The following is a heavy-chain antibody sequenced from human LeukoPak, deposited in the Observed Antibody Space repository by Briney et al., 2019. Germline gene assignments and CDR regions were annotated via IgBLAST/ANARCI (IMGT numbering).Heavy chain of an antibody. J-gene: IGHJ6*03. V-gene: IGHV4-34*01. D-gene: IGHD3-10*01. CDR3: ARRLYGSGRKSYYYYYYMDV. CDR2: INHSGST. Sequence: SQTLCLTCAVYGGSFSGYYWSWIREPPGKGREWSGEINHSGSTNYNPSLKSRVTISVDTSKNQFSLKLSSVTAADTAVYYCARRLYGSGRKSYYYYYYMDVWGKGTTVTVSS. CDR1: GGSFSGYY.